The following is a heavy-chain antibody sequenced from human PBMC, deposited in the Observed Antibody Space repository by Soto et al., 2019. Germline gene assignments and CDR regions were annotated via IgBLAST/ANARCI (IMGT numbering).Heavy chain of an antibody. CDR2: ITSSGTTK. V-gene: IGHV3-48*03. Sequence: SGGSLRLSCAASGFTFSSYEMNWVRQAPGKGLEWVSYITSSGTTKYYADSVKGRFTISRDNTKNSIYLQMYSLRAEDTAIYYCARVSFGELAAFDVWGQGTMVTVSS. CDR3: ARVSFGELAAFDV. CDR1: GFTFSSYE. D-gene: IGHD3-10*01. J-gene: IGHJ3*01.